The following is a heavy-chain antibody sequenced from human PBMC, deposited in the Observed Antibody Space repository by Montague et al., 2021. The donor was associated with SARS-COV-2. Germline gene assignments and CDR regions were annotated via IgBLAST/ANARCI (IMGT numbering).Heavy chain of an antibody. Sequence: SETLSLTCTVSGGSISSYYWSRIRQPPGKGLEWIGYIYYSGSTNYNPSLKSRVTISVDTSENQFSLKLSSVTAADTAVYYCARGGYYDYAFDIWGQGTMVTVSS. CDR1: GGSISSYY. J-gene: IGHJ3*02. D-gene: IGHD3-22*01. CDR3: ARGGYYDYAFDI. CDR2: IYYSGST. V-gene: IGHV4-59*01.